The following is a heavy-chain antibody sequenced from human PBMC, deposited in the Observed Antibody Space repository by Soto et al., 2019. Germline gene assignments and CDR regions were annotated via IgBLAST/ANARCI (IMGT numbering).Heavy chain of an antibody. D-gene: IGHD1-20*01. Sequence: PGGSLRLCCAASGFTCSTYAMHWVRQAPGKGLEYVSAISHNGGSTYYADSVKGRFTISRDNSKNTVYLQMGSLRTEDMAVYYCARAETIMKEPFDYWGQGTVVTVSS. V-gene: IGHV3-64*02. CDR2: ISHNGGST. CDR3: ARAETIMKEPFDY. CDR1: GFTCSTYA. J-gene: IGHJ4*02.